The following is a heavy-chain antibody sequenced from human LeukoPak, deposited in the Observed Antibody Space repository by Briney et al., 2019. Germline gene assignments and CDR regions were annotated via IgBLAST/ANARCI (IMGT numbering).Heavy chain of an antibody. D-gene: IGHD6-19*01. Sequence: GGSLRLSCAASGFTFSSYAMSWVRQAPGKGLEWVSVISGSGGSTYYADSVKGRFTISRDNSKNTLYLQMNSLRAEDTAVYYCAKDQLRGSSGWYFDYWGQGTLVTVSS. V-gene: IGHV3-23*01. J-gene: IGHJ4*02. CDR3: AKDQLRGSSGWYFDY. CDR1: GFTFSSYA. CDR2: ISGSGGST.